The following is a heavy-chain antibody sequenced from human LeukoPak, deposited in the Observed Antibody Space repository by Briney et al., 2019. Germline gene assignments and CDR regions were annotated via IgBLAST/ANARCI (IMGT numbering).Heavy chain of an antibody. V-gene: IGHV1-8*01. CDR1: GYTFTSYD. CDR2: MNPNSGNT. Sequence: ASVKVSCKASGYTFTSYDINWVRQATGQGLEWMGRMNPNSGNTGYAQKFQGRVTMTRNTSISTAYMELSSLRSEDTAVYYCAGSRGHYYGMDVWGQGTTVTASS. J-gene: IGHJ6*02. D-gene: IGHD5/OR15-5a*01. CDR3: AGSRGHYYGMDV.